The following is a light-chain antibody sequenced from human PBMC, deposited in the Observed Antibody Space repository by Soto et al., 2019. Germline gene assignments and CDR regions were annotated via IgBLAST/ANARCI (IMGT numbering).Light chain of an antibody. CDR3: LLSYNGVQV. Sequence: QAVVTQEPSLTVSPGGTVTLTCGSSAGAVTSGQYPFWFQQKPGQAPKTLIYDTSRRHSWTPARFSGSLLGGKAALTLSGTQPEDEAEYYCLLSYNGVQVFGGGTKVTVL. CDR1: AGAVTSGQY. J-gene: IGLJ3*02. CDR2: DTS. V-gene: IGLV7-46*01.